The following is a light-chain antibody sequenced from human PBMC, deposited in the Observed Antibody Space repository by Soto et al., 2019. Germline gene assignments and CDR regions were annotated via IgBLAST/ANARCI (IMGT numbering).Light chain of an antibody. CDR2: GAS. CDR3: QQYDTWPLT. V-gene: IGKV3-20*01. J-gene: IGKJ4*01. Sequence: EIVLTQSPGTLSLSPGERATLSCRASQSVSSYYLAWYQQKPGQAPRLLIYGASSRATGIPDRFSGSGSGTDFTLTISRLEPEDFAVYYCQQYDTWPLTFGEGTKVDIK. CDR1: QSVSSYY.